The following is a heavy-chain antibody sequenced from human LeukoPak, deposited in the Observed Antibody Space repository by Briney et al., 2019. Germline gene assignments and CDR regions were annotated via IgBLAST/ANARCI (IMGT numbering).Heavy chain of an antibody. J-gene: IGHJ4*02. CDR2: ISSSGSTI. CDR3: AKDSLWFGRLDLYYFDY. Sequence: PGGSLRLSCAASGFTFSSYEMNWVRQAPGKGLEWVSYISSSGSTIYYADSVKGRFTISRDNSKNTLYLQMNSLRAEDTAVYYCAKDSLWFGRLDLYYFDYWGQGTLVTVSS. CDR1: GFTFSSYE. D-gene: IGHD3-10*01. V-gene: IGHV3-48*03.